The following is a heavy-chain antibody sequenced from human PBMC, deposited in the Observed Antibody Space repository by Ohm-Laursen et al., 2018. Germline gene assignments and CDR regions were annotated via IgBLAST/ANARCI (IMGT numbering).Heavy chain of an antibody. CDR2: INHSGTT. D-gene: IGHD6-19*01. CDR3: ARVKGIAVAGNLGDSYFDY. Sequence: SETLSLTCAVYGGSFSDYNWSWIRRTPGKGLEWIGEINHSGTTDYNPSLKSRVTISLDTSKNQFSLRLNSVTAADTAMYYCARVKGIAVAGNLGDSYFDYWGQGTLVTVSS. V-gene: IGHV4-34*01. J-gene: IGHJ4*02. CDR1: GGSFSDYN.